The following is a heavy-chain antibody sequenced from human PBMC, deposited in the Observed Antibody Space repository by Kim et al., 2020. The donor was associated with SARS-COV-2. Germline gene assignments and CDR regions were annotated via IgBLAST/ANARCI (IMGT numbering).Heavy chain of an antibody. V-gene: IGHV6-1*01. J-gene: IGHJ3*02. Sequence: SQTLSLTCAISGDSVSSNSAAWNWIRQSPSRGLEWLGRTYYRSKWYNDYAVSVKSRITINPDTSKNQFSLQLNSVTPEDTAVYYCARESSLGSSSWYGAHDAFDIWGQGTMVTVSS. D-gene: IGHD6-13*01. CDR1: GDSVSSNSAA. CDR2: TYYRSKWYN. CDR3: ARESSLGSSSWYGAHDAFDI.